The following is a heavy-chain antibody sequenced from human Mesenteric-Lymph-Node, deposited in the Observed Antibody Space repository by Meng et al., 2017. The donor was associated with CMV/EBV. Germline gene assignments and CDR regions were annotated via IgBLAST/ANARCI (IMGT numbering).Heavy chain of an antibody. CDR3: ASDHRRDWRAYTNVAVYYGLDV. D-gene: IGHD3-16*01. CDR2: IIPIFGTP. Sequence: SVKVSCKASGGTFSSYAISWVRQAPAQGLESMGGIIPIFGTPNYAQKFQGRVTITTDESTSTAYMELSSLRSEDTAVYYCASDHRRDWRAYTNVAVYYGLDVWGQGTTVTVSS. V-gene: IGHV1-69*05. CDR1: GGTFSSYA. J-gene: IGHJ6*02.